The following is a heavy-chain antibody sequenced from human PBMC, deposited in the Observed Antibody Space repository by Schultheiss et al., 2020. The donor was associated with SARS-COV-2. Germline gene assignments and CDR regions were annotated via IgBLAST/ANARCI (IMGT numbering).Heavy chain of an antibody. D-gene: IGHD4-17*01. CDR1: GYTFTSYG. Sequence: ASVKVSCKASGYTFTSYGISWVRQAPGQGLEWMGRIIPILGIGNYAQKLQGRVTMTTDTSTSTAYMELRSLRSDDTAVYYCARQNYGDYGGSFDYWGQGTLVNVSS. J-gene: IGHJ4*02. CDR3: ARQNYGDYGGSFDY. V-gene: IGHV1-18*01. CDR2: IIPILGIG.